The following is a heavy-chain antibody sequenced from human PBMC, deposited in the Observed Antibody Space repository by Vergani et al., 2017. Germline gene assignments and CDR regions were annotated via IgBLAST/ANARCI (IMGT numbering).Heavy chain of an antibody. CDR3: ARCGVDTARVSGNYMDV. Sequence: EVQLVQSGAEVKKPGESLKISCKGSGYSFTSYWIGWVRQMPGKGLEWMGFIYPGDSDTRYSPSFQGQVTISADKSISTAYLQGSSLKASDTAMYYCARCGVDTARVSGNYMDVWGKGTTVTVSS. V-gene: IGHV5-51*01. CDR1: GYSFTSYW. J-gene: IGHJ6*03. CDR2: IYPGDSDT. D-gene: IGHD5-18*01.